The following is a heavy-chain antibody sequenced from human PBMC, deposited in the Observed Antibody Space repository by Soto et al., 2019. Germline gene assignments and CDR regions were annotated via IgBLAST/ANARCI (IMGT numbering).Heavy chain of an antibody. V-gene: IGHV4-61*08. CDR2: IYYSGST. CDR3: ARGPSWEGGYDILTGYPGGFDP. CDR1: GVSISSGDYY. D-gene: IGHD3-9*01. Sequence: SETLSLTCTVSGVSISSGDYYWGWIHQPPGKGLEWIGSIYYSGSTNYNPSLKSRVTISVDTSKNQFSLKLSSVTAADTAVYYCARGPSWEGGYDILTGYPGGFDPWGQGTLVTVSS. J-gene: IGHJ5*02.